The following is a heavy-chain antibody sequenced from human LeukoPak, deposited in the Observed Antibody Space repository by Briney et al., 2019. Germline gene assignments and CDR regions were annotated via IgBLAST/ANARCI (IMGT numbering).Heavy chain of an antibody. D-gene: IGHD2-21*02. J-gene: IGHJ4*02. CDR1: GFTFSSYA. Sequence: GGSLRLSCAASGFTFSSYAMSWVRQAPGKGLEWVSAISGSGGSTYYADSVKGRFTISRDNSKNTLYLQMNSLRAEDTAVYYCAKDPPAYCGGDCYPDAFDIWGQGTLVTVSS. CDR2: ISGSGGST. V-gene: IGHV3-23*01. CDR3: AKDPPAYCGGDCYPDAFDI.